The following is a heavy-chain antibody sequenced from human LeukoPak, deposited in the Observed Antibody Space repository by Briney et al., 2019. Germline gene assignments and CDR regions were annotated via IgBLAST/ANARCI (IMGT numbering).Heavy chain of an antibody. CDR3: ARVGDGNFDY. CDR1: GGSISSYY. D-gene: IGHD3-10*01. Sequence: PSETLSLTCTVSGGSISSYYWSWIRQPPGKGLEWIGYIYYSGNTNYNPSLKSRVTISIDTSKNQFSLKLSSVTAADTAVYHCARVGDGNFDYWGQGTLVTVSP. V-gene: IGHV4-59*01. CDR2: IYYSGNT. J-gene: IGHJ4*02.